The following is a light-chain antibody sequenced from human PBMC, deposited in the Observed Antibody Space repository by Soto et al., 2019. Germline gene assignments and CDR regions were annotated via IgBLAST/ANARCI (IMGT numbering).Light chain of an antibody. CDR1: SSNIGSNT. CDR3: VAWDDGLNGYVV. J-gene: IGLJ2*01. Sequence: QSVLTQPPSAYGTPGQRVTISCSGSSSNIGSNTVNWYQQLPGTAPKLVIYSSNQRPSGVPDRFSGSKSGTSASLAISGLQSEDEADYYCVAWDDGLNGYVVFGGGTKVTVL. CDR2: SSN. V-gene: IGLV1-44*01.